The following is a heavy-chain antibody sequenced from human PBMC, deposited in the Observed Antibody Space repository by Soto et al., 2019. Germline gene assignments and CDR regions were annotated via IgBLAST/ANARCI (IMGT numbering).Heavy chain of an antibody. J-gene: IGHJ4*02. Sequence: QVHLQEVGPGLVEPSGTLSLTCVVSSGSVADSKWWTWVRQSRGKAMEWIGEIFHSGSSNYNPSLGRRVSMSIDTSKNQYSLQLASVTAADTAIYYCARFDYGDHAFDTWGQGTVVSVSS. D-gene: IGHD4-17*01. CDR1: SGSVADSKW. V-gene: IGHV4-4*02. CDR3: ARFDYGDHAFDT. CDR2: IFHSGSS.